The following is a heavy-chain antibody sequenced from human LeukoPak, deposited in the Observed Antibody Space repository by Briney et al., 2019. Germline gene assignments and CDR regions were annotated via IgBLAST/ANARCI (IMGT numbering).Heavy chain of an antibody. J-gene: IGHJ4*02. CDR2: MNTDGSSI. CDR1: GFTFGPYW. Sequence: PGGSLRLSCAASGFTFGPYWMQWVRQAPGKGQVWVSRMNTDGSSISYTDSVKGRFTISRDNAKNTLYLQMNSLRAEDTAVYYCARENQWGNDYWGQGTLVTVSS. D-gene: IGHD1-26*01. CDR3: ARENQWGNDY. V-gene: IGHV3-74*01.